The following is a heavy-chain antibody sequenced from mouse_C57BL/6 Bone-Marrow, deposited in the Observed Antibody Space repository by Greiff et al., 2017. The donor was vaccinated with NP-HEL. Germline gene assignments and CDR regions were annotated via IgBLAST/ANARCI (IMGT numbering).Heavy chain of an antibody. Sequence: EVKLMESEGGLVQPGSSMKLSCTASGFTFSDYYMAWVRQVPEKGLEWVANINYDGSSTYYLDSLKSRFIISRDNAKNILYLQMSSLKSEDTATYYCARSRYGYDVYAMDYWGQGTSVTVSS. CDR2: INYDGSST. D-gene: IGHD2-2*01. CDR3: ARSRYGYDVYAMDY. J-gene: IGHJ4*01. V-gene: IGHV5-16*01. CDR1: GFTFSDYY.